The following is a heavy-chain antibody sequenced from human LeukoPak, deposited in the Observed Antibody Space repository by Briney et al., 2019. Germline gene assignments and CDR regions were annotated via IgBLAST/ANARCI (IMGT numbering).Heavy chain of an antibody. CDR1: GFTFGEYG. Sequence: PGGSLRLSCTASGFTFGEYGPTWVRQAPGKGLEWVGFIRSEIYGGTREYAASVKGRFTISRDDSNSIADLQMNSLKTEDTGVYYCGRGLTVVGAKYYFDYWGQGTLVTVSS. J-gene: IGHJ4*02. CDR2: IRSEIYGGTR. CDR3: GRGLTVVGAKYYFDY. V-gene: IGHV3-49*04. D-gene: IGHD1-26*01.